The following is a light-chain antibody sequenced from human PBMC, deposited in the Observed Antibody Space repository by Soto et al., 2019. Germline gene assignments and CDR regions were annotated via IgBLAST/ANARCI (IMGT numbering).Light chain of an antibody. CDR2: AAS. Sequence: EIVLTQSPGSLSLSPGERVTLSCRSSQSVGSRYLAWYQQKPGQAPRLLIYAASTRATGIPDRFSGSGSGTAFTLTITRLEPEDIAVYYCQQRSNWPLTFGGGTKVDI. V-gene: IGKV3D-20*02. J-gene: IGKJ4*01. CDR1: QSVGSRY. CDR3: QQRSNWPLT.